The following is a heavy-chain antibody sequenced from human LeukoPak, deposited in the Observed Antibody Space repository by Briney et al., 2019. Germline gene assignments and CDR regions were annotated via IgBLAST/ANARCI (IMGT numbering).Heavy chain of an antibody. J-gene: IGHJ4*02. CDR3: ASSEDTAMVTDY. Sequence: GRSLRLSCAASGFTFSTYGMHWVRQAPGKGLEWVAVIEYDGSNIHYTDSVKGRFTISRDNSKKTLYLQMNSLRAEDTAVYYCASSEDTAMVTDYWGQGTLVTASS. CDR1: GFTFSTYG. D-gene: IGHD5-18*01. V-gene: IGHV3-30*03. CDR2: IEYDGSNI.